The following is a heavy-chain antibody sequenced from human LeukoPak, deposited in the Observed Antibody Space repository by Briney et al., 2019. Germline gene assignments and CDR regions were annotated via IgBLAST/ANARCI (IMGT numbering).Heavy chain of an antibody. CDR3: ARQVPIAARPRGWFDP. CDR1: GGSISSGSYY. Sequence: PSETLSLTCTVSGGSISSGSYYWSWIRQPAGKGLEWIGRIYTSGSTNYNPSLKSRVTISVDTSKDQFSLKLSSVTAADTAVYYCARQVPIAARPRGWFDPWGQGTLVTVSS. J-gene: IGHJ5*02. D-gene: IGHD6-6*01. V-gene: IGHV4-61*02. CDR2: IYTSGST.